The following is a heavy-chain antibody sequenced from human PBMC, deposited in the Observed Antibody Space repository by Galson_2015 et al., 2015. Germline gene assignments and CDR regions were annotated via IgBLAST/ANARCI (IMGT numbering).Heavy chain of an antibody. V-gene: IGHV1-69*13. CDR2: IIPIFGTA. J-gene: IGHJ4*02. Sequence: SVKVPCKASGGTFSSYAISWVRQAPGQGLEWMGGIIPIFGTANYAQKFQGRVTITADESTSTAYMELSSLRSEDTAVYYCATGGPGIAVAAPSYFDYWGQGTLVTVSS. CDR1: GGTFSSYA. D-gene: IGHD6-19*01. CDR3: ATGGPGIAVAAPSYFDY.